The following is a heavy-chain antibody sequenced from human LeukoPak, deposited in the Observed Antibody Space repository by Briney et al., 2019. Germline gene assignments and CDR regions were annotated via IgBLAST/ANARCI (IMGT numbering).Heavy chain of an antibody. D-gene: IGHD3-22*01. CDR2: ITSDGSST. Sequence: GGSLRLSCAASGFTFSTYWVHWVRQAPGKGLAWVSRITSDGSSTSYADSVKGRFTISRDNTKNTLYLQMKSLRAEDTAVYYCARAVRTYDSSGDYLDAFDIWSQGTMVTVSS. V-gene: IGHV3-74*01. CDR3: ARAVRTYDSSGDYLDAFDI. J-gene: IGHJ3*02. CDR1: GFTFSTYW.